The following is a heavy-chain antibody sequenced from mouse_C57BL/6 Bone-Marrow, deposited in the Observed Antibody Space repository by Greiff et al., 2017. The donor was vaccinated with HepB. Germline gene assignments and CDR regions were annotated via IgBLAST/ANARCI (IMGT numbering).Heavy chain of an antibody. J-gene: IGHJ1*03. V-gene: IGHV1-50*01. CDR2: IDPSDSYT. D-gene: IGHD1-1*01. CDR1: GYTFTSYW. Sequence: QVQLKQPGAELVKPGASVKLSCKASGYTFTSYWMQWVKQRPGQGLEWIGEIDPSDSYTNYNQKFEGKATLTVDTSSSTAYMQLSSLTSEDSAVYYCARITFDVWGTGTTVTVSS. CDR3: ARITFDV.